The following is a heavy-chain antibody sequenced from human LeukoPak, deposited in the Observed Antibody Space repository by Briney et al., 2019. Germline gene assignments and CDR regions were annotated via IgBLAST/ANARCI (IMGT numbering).Heavy chain of an antibody. CDR2: IYYSGST. D-gene: IGHD3-9*01. CDR3: ARVSPVIGLTGYSYYFDY. CDR1: GGSISSGGSY. J-gene: IGHJ4*02. V-gene: IGHV4-31*03. Sequence: SQTLSLTCTVSGGSISSGGSYWSWIRQHPGKGLEWIGYIYYSGSTYYNPSLKSRVTISVDTSKNQFSLKLSSVTAADTAVYYCARVSPVIGLTGYSYYFDYWGQGTLVTVSS.